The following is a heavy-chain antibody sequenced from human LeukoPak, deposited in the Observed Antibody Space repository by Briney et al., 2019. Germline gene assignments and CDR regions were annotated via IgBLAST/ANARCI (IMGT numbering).Heavy chain of an antibody. D-gene: IGHD3-22*01. CDR1: GGTFSSYA. Sequence: ASVKVSCKASGGTFSSYAISWVRQAPGQGLEWMGRIIPIFGTANYAQKFQGRVTITTDESTSTAYMELSSLRSEEKAVYYCARGDPYYYDGSGYYPPPKYFQHWGQGTLVTVSS. CDR2: IIPIFGTA. CDR3: ARGDPYYYDGSGYYPPPKYFQH. V-gene: IGHV1-69*05. J-gene: IGHJ1*01.